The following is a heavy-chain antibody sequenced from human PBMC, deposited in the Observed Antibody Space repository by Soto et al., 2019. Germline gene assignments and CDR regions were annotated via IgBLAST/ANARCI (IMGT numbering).Heavy chain of an antibody. Sequence: PSETLSLTCTVSGDSISNSYWSWVRQPPGKRLEWIGYIIDRGTTNYNPSLKSRVTMSLDTSKNQVSLRLTSVTSADTAVYFCASEYGSGLPDYWGQGALVTVCS. CDR3: ASEYGSGLPDY. D-gene: IGHD3-10*01. CDR1: GDSISNSY. CDR2: IIDRGTT. J-gene: IGHJ4*02. V-gene: IGHV4-59*01.